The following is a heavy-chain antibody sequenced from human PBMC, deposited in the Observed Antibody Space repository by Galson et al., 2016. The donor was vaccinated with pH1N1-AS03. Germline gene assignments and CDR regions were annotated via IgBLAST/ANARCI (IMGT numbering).Heavy chain of an antibody. V-gene: IGHV3-53*01. J-gene: IGHJ4*02. CDR2: IYISGTT. Sequence: SLRLSCAASGFTVSSNYMSWVRQAPGKGLEWVSDIYISGTTYYADSVKGRFTISRDNSKNTVYLQMNSLRVEDTAVYYCAREPWGSTQGEYWGQGTLVTVSS. CDR3: AREPWGSTQGEY. D-gene: IGHD3-16*01. CDR1: GFTVSSNY.